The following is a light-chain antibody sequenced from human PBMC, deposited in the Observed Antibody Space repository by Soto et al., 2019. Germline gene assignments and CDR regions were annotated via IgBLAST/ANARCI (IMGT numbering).Light chain of an antibody. V-gene: IGLV2-14*01. CDR3: SSKRNSTVI. J-gene: IGLJ2*01. CDR1: SSDVGGYNY. CDR2: EVS. Sequence: QSALTQPASVSGSPGQSITISCTGTSSDVGGYNYVSWYQQHPGKAPKLMISEVSNRPSGVSNRFSGSKAGNTASLTISGLQADDEADYYCSSKRNSTVIFGGGTHLTVL.